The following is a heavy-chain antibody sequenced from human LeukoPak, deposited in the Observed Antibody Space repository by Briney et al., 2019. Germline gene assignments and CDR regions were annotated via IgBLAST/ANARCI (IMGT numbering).Heavy chain of an antibody. CDR2: IYYSGST. J-gene: IGHJ6*03. V-gene: IGHV4-61*01. CDR1: GGSISSGSYY. D-gene: IGHD5-18*01. CDR3: ARTTEGGYTYDYFYYYYMDV. Sequence: SQTLSLTCTVSGGSISSGSYYWSWIRQPPGKGLERIGYIYYSGSTNYNPSLKSRVTISVDTSKNQFSLKLSSVTAADTAVYYCARTTEGGYTYDYFYYYYMDVWGKGTTVTISS.